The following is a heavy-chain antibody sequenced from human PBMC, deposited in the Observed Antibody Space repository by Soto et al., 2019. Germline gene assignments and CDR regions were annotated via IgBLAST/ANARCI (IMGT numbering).Heavy chain of an antibody. D-gene: IGHD4-17*01. J-gene: IGHJ4*02. Sequence: LSGTLSLTCTVSGGSVTNSSYYWGWIRQSPGKGLEWIGSVYYRGRSYSKSSVKSRVTISVDTSKNRFSLSLNSVTASDTAVYFCVSQRTTVPTQAYFDYWVPGALVT. CDR2: VYYRGRS. CDR3: VSQRTTVPTQAYFDY. CDR1: GGSVTNSSYY. V-gene: IGHV4-39*01.